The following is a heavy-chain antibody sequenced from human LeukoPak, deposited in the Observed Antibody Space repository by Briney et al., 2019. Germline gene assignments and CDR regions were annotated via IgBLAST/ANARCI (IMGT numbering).Heavy chain of an antibody. D-gene: IGHD5-12*01. J-gene: IGHJ4*02. CDR2: INPNSGGT. V-gene: IGHV1-2*02. Sequence: GASVKVSCKASGSTFTGYYIHWVRQAPGQGLEWMGWINPNSGGTNYAQKFQGRVTMTRDTSITYMELSRLRSDDTAVYYCARAYSGYEAFDYWGQGTLVTVSS. CDR1: GSTFTGYY. CDR3: ARAYSGYEAFDY.